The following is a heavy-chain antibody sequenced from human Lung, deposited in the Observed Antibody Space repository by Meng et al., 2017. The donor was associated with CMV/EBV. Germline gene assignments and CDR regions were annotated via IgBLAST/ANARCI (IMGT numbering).Heavy chain of an antibody. V-gene: IGHV3-21*01. CDR2: ITSSDTYK. Sequence: GESLKISCAASGFTFSSYHMSWVRQAPGKGLEWVSSITSSDTYKYYPDSLKGRFTISRDNARKLLYLQINNLRAEDTAVHYCAREFSSGYLYFDFWGQGTLVTVSS. CDR1: GFTFSSYH. CDR3: AREFSSGYLYFDF. J-gene: IGHJ4*02. D-gene: IGHD3-9*01.